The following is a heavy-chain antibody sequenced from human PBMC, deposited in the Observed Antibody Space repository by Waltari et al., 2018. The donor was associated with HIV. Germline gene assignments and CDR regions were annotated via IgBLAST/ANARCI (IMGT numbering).Heavy chain of an antibody. Sequence: QVQLVESGGGVVQPGTSLTLSCAVSGFTFSNFAIHWFRQSPGKGLEWLAVFWSDGVEISDADSVKGRFTISKDSSQKTLYLHLTSLRAEDTALYYCARGYSSSRWIPLYHWGRGTLVTVSS. CDR2: FWSDGVE. J-gene: IGHJ4*02. CDR3: ARGYSSSRWIPLYH. D-gene: IGHD6-6*01. CDR1: GFTFSNFA. V-gene: IGHV3-33*01.